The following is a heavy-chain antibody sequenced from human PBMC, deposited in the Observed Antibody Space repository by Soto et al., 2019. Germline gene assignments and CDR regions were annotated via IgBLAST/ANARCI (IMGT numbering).Heavy chain of an antibody. Sequence: GESLKISCKGSGYSFSNYWIGWVRQMPGKGLEWMGIIYPGDSDTRYSPSFQGQVTISADKAISTAYLQWRSLKASDSAMYYCARSRITGSTWTFDYWARETLVPVSS. CDR1: GYSFSNYW. D-gene: IGHD1-20*01. J-gene: IGHJ4*02. CDR2: IYPGDSDT. V-gene: IGHV5-51*01. CDR3: ARSRITGSTWTFDY.